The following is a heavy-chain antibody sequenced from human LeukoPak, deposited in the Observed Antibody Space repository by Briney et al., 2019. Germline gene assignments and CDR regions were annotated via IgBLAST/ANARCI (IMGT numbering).Heavy chain of an antibody. V-gene: IGHV4-34*01. J-gene: IGHJ1*01. CDR1: GGSFSGYY. CDR2: INHSGST. D-gene: IGHD2-2*01. Sequence: SETLSLTCAVYGGSFSGYYWSWIRQPPGKGLEWIGEINHSGSTNYNPSLKSRVTISADTSKNQFSLKLSSVTAADTAVYYCASRDIVVVPAAIGDAEYFQHWGQGTLVTVSS. CDR3: ASRDIVVVPAAIGDAEYFQH.